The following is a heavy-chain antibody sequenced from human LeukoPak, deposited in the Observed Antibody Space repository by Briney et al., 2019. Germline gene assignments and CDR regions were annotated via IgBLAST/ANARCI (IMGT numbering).Heavy chain of an antibody. D-gene: IGHD6-19*01. CDR1: GFTFSSYA. Sequence: QTGRSLRLSCAASGFTFSSYAMSWVRQAPGKGPEWVSAISGSGGSTYYADSVKGRFTISRDNSKNTLYLQMNSLRAEDTAVYYCAKDRKAVAGTTSYGMDVWGQGTTVTVSS. J-gene: IGHJ6*02. CDR2: ISGSGGST. CDR3: AKDRKAVAGTTSYGMDV. V-gene: IGHV3-23*01.